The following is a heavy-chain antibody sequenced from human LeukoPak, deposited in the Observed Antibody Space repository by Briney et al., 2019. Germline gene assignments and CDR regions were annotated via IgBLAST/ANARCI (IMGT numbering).Heavy chain of an antibody. D-gene: IGHD3-3*01. Sequence: KASETLSLTCAVYGGSFSGYYWSWIRQPPGKGLEWIGEINHSGSTNYNPSLKSQVTISVDTSKNQFSLKVNSVTAADTAVYYCARHKIVITMLGVHRWFDPWGQGTLVAVSS. CDR2: INHSGST. V-gene: IGHV4-34*01. CDR3: ARHKIVITMLGVHRWFDP. CDR1: GGSFSGYY. J-gene: IGHJ5*02.